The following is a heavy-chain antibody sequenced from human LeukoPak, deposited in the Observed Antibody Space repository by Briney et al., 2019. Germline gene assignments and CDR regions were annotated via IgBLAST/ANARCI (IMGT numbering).Heavy chain of an antibody. Sequence: ASVKVSCKASGYTFTSYDINWVRQATGQGFEWMGWMNPNSGNTGYAQKFQGRVTMTRNTSISTAYMGLSSLRSEDTAVYYCARSENSIVVVPAAISAIFDYWGQGTLVTVSS. CDR3: ARSENSIVVVPAAISAIFDY. J-gene: IGHJ4*02. V-gene: IGHV1-8*01. CDR1: GYTFTSYD. CDR2: MNPNSGNT. D-gene: IGHD2-2*02.